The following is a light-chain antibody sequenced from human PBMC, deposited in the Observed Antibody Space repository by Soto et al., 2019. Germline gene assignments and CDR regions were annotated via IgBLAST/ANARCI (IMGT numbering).Light chain of an antibody. CDR2: AAS. V-gene: IGKV1-39*01. Sequence: DIQMTQSPSSLSASVGDRVTITCRASQSISSYLNWYQQKPGKAPKLLIYAASSLQSGVPSSFSGSGSGTDFTLTISRLQPEDFATYYCQQGYTTPYTFGQGTKLEIK. CDR1: QSISSY. J-gene: IGKJ2*01. CDR3: QQGYTTPYT.